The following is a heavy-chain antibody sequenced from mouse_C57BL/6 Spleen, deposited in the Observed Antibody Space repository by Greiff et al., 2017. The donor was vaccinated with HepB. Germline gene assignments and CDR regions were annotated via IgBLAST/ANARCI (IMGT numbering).Heavy chain of an antibody. CDR1: GYTFPDYN. D-gene: IGHD1-1*01. Sequence: EVQLQQSGPELVKPGASVKMSCKASGYTFPDYNMHWVKPSHGKSLEWIGYINPNNGDTSYNQKFKGKATLTVNKSSSTAYMALRSLTSEDSAVYYCARTEITTVLDYWGQGTTLTVSS. J-gene: IGHJ2*01. CDR2: INPNNGDT. V-gene: IGHV1-22*01. CDR3: ARTEITTVLDY.